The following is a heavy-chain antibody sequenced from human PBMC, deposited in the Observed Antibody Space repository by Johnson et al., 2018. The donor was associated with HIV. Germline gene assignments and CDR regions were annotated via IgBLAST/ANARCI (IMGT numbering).Heavy chain of an antibody. CDR1: GFTVSSNY. CDR3: AKAREYDSTGHDAFDI. V-gene: IGHV3-66*02. J-gene: IGHJ3*02. D-gene: IGHD3-22*01. Sequence: EVQLVESGGGLVQPGGSLRLSCAASGFTVSSNYMSWVRQAPGKGLEWVTVLYSGGSTYYADSVKGRFTISRDNSKNTLYLQMNSLRAEDTAVYYCAKAREYDSTGHDAFDIWGQGTMVTVSS. CDR2: LYSGGST.